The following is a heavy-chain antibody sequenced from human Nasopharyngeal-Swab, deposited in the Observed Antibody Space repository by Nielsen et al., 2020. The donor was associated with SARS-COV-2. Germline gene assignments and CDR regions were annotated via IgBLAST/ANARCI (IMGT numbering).Heavy chain of an antibody. J-gene: IGHJ3*02. CDR3: AREIYYGSGSYYVDDAFDI. D-gene: IGHD3-10*01. V-gene: IGHV1-2*02. Sequence: SVKVSCKASGYSFTGYYLHWVRQAPGQGPEWVGSLNPNSGGTNYAQKFQGRVTLTLDTFINTAYMDLTSLRSDDTAVYYCAREIYYGSGSYYVDDAFDIWGQGTMVTVSS. CDR1: GYSFTGYY. CDR2: LNPNSGGT.